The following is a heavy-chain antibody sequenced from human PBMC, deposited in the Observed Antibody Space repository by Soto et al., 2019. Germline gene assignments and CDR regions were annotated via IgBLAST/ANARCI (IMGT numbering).Heavy chain of an antibody. CDR3: AEGRGGSGSLTPRVDF. Sequence: EVQLLESGGGLVQPGGSLRLSCAASGFTFNNYAMTWVRQAPGKGLEWVSAISGGGDTTSYADSVKGRFTVSRDGSKKTRYLQMSSLRAEDTALYYCAEGRGGSGSLTPRVDFWGQGTLVTVSS. CDR2: ISGGGDTT. D-gene: IGHD3-10*01. J-gene: IGHJ4*02. V-gene: IGHV3-23*01. CDR1: GFTFNNYA.